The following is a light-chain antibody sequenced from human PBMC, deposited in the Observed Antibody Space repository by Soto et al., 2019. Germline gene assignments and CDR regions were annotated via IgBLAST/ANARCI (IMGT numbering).Light chain of an antibody. CDR3: QQRSNWSPAVT. J-gene: IGKJ5*01. CDR2: DAA. Sequence: EIVLTQSPATLSLSPGERATLSCRASQSVSSYLAWYQQKHGQAPRLLIYDAANRATGLPARLSGSGSGTDFTLTISSLEPEDFAVYYCQQRSNWSPAVTFGQGTRLEIK. CDR1: QSVSSY. V-gene: IGKV3-11*01.